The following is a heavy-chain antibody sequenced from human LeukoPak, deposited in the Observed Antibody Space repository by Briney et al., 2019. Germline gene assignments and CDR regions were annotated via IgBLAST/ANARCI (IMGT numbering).Heavy chain of an antibody. D-gene: IGHD3-22*01. Sequence: SVKVSCKASGGTFSSYAISGVRQAPGQGLEWMGRIIPILGIANYAQKFQGRVTITADKSTSTAYMELSSLRSEDTAVYYCASPRDSSGYYADYYYGMDVWGQGTTVTVSS. CDR2: IIPILGIA. V-gene: IGHV1-69*04. J-gene: IGHJ6*02. CDR3: ASPRDSSGYYADYYYGMDV. CDR1: GGTFSSYA.